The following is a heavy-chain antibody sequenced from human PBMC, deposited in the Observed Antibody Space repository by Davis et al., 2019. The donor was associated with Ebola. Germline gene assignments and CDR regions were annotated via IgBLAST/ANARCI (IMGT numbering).Heavy chain of an antibody. D-gene: IGHD3-22*01. Sequence: AASVKVSCKASGYTFTSYYMHWVRQAPGQGLEWMGRINPNSGGTNYAQKFQGRVTMTRDTSISTVYMELSRLRSDDTAVYYCARGGITMMVVPRDYYYGLDVWGQGTTVTVSS. CDR1: GYTFTSYY. V-gene: IGHV1-2*06. CDR2: INPNSGGT. J-gene: IGHJ6*02. CDR3: ARGGITMMVVPRDYYYGLDV.